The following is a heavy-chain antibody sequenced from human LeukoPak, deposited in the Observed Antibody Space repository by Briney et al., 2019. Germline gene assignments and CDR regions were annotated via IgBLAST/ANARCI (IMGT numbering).Heavy chain of an antibody. V-gene: IGHV4-30-4*01. D-gene: IGHD6-13*01. Sequence: SETLSLTCTVSGGSISSGDYYWSWIRQPPGKGLEWIGYIYYSGSTYYNPSLKSRVTISVDTSKNQFSLKLSSVTAADTAVYYCARDEVAAARSGYWGQGTLVTVSS. CDR3: ARDEVAAARSGY. J-gene: IGHJ4*02. CDR1: GGSISSGDYY. CDR2: IYYSGST.